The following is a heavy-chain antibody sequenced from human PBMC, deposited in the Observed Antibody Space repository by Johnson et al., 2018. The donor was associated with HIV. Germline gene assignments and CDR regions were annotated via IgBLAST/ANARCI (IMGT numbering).Heavy chain of an antibody. Sequence: VQLVESGGGLVQPGRSLRLSCAASGFTVSSNYMSWVRQAPGKGLEWVSVIYSGDSTYYADSVTGRFTVSRDNSKNTLYLQMNSLRGEDTAVYYCARGSQEMVTIWNAFDIWGQGTMVTVSS. V-gene: IGHV3-66*02. D-gene: IGHD5-24*01. CDR3: ARGSQEMVTIWNAFDI. CDR2: IYSGDST. J-gene: IGHJ3*02. CDR1: GFTVSSNY.